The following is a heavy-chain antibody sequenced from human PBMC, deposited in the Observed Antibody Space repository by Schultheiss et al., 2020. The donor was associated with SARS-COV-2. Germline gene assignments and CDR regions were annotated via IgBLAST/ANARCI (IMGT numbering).Heavy chain of an antibody. CDR1: GGSISSGDYY. Sequence: SETLSLTCTVSGGSISSGDYYWSWIRQPPGKGLEWIGEIYHSGSTNYNPSLKSRVTISVDTSKNQFSLKLSSVTAADTAVYYCAREGGSGGVPFDYWGQGTLVTVSS. V-gene: IGHV4-61*08. J-gene: IGHJ4*02. CDR3: AREGGSGGVPFDY. D-gene: IGHD2-15*01. CDR2: IYHSGST.